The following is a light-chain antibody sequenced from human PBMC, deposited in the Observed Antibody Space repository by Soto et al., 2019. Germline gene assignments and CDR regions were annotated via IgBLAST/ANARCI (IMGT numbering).Light chain of an antibody. CDR3: QRYGGSFT. CDR1: QSVTSSS. V-gene: IGKV3-20*01. CDR2: GTS. Sequence: EIVLTQSPGTLSLSPGERATLSCRSSQSVTSSSLAWYQQKPGQAPRLLIYGTSNRATGIPHRFSGSGSGTDFTLTISRLEPEDFSVYYCQRYGGSFTFGPGTKVDIK. J-gene: IGKJ3*01.